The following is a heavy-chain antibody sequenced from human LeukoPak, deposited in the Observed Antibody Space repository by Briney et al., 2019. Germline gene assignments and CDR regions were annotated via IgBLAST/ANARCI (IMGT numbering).Heavy chain of an antibody. CDR3: ANHLPDFGDYFYWYFDL. D-gene: IGHD4-17*01. J-gene: IGHJ2*01. Sequence: GGSLRLACAASGFTFSSYAMSWVRQAPGKGLEWVSAIRGSGGSTYYAESVQAPFTISRDNSTNTLSLQMTSLRAEDTAVYSCANHLPDFGDYFYWYFDLWGRGPLVTVSS. CDR2: IRGSGGST. CDR1: GFTFSSYA. V-gene: IGHV3-23*01.